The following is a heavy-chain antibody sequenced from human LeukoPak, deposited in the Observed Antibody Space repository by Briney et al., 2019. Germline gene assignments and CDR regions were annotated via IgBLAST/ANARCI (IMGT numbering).Heavy chain of an antibody. CDR2: IKHDGSDK. V-gene: IGHV3-7*01. J-gene: IGHJ6*02. D-gene: IGHD3-22*01. CDR1: GLTFSSYW. Sequence: GGSLRLSCEASGLTFSSYWMSWVRQAPGKGLEWVANIKHDGSDKYYVDSVKGRFTISRDNAKNSLYLQMNSLRDEDTAVYYCARADYYDPARMDVWGQGTTVTVSS. CDR3: ARADYYDPARMDV.